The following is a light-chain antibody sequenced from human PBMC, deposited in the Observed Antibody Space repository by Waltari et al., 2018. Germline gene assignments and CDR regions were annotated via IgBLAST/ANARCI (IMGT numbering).Light chain of an antibody. Sequence: SYELTQPPSVSVSPGQTASITCSGDKLGDKYACWYQQKPGQSPVVVIYQDSKRPSVIPERFSGSNSGNTATLTISGTQAMDEADYYCQAWDSSNVVFGGGTKLTVL. V-gene: IGLV3-1*01. J-gene: IGLJ2*01. CDR3: QAWDSSNVV. CDR1: KLGDKY. CDR2: QDS.